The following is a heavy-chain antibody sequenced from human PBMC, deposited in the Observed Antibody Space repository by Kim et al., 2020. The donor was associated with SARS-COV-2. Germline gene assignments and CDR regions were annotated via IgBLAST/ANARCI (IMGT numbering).Heavy chain of an antibody. CDR1: GGSISSSSYY. J-gene: IGHJ3*02. D-gene: IGHD3-22*01. CDR3: ARVVPITSIVVVITPSGAFDI. Sequence: SETLSLTCTVSGGSISSSSYYWGWIRQPPGKGLEWIGSIYYSGSTYYTPSLKSRVTISVDTSKNHFSLKLSSVTAADTAVYYCARVVPITSIVVVITPSGAFDIWGQGTMVTVSS. CDR2: IYYSGST. V-gene: IGHV4-39*02.